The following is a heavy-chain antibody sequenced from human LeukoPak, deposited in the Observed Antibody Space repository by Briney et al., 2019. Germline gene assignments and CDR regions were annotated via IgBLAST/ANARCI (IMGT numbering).Heavy chain of an antibody. V-gene: IGHV3-48*01. CDR2: NTNSSSTI. CDR1: GFTFRSYS. J-gene: IGHJ4*02. D-gene: IGHD6-19*01. Sequence: GGSLRLFCAASGFTFRSYSMNWARQAPGKGLEGGSYNTNSSSTIYYADSVKRRLTISRDNAKNSLHRQMNSRRAEDTAVYYCARRSGIAVAGAFDYWGQGTLVTVSS. CDR3: ARRSGIAVAGAFDY.